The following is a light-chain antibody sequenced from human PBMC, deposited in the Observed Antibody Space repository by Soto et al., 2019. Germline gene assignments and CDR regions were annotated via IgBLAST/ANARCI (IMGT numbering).Light chain of an antibody. CDR3: LLYYGGAQAWV. J-gene: IGLJ3*02. CDR1: TGAVTSGFY. Sequence: QTVVTQAPSLTVSPGGTVTLTCASSTGAVTSGFYPNWFQQKPGQAPRTLIYGTSNRHSRTPARFSGSLLGGKAALTLTGAQPEDEAEHYCLLYYGGAQAWVFGGGTQLTVL. CDR2: GTS. V-gene: IGLV7-43*01.